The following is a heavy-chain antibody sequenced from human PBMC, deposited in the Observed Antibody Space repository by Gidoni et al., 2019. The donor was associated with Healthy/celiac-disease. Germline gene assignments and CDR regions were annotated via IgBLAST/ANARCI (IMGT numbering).Heavy chain of an antibody. CDR3: AKDESTVAPTPDAFDI. V-gene: IGHV3-30*18. D-gene: IGHD4-17*01. Sequence: QVQLVESGGGVVQPGRSLRLSGAASGFTFSSYGMHWVRQAPGKGLEWVAVISYDGSNKYYADSVKGRFTISRDNSKNTLYLQMSSLRAEDTAVSYCAKDESTVAPTPDAFDIWGQGTMVTVSS. J-gene: IGHJ3*02. CDR1: GFTFSSYG. CDR2: ISYDGSNK.